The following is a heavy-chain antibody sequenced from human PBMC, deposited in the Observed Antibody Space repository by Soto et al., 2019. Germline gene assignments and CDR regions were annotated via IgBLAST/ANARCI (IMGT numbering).Heavy chain of an antibody. CDR1: GYTFSSYA. V-gene: IGHV1-3*01. CDR3: ARRDGIAVAGILDY. D-gene: IGHD6-19*01. J-gene: IGHJ4*01. CDR2: INAGDGNT. Sequence: ASVKVSCKTSGYTFSSYAMQWVRQAPGQRLEWMGWINAGDGNTVYSQKFQGRITISRDTSASTAYMELSSLRSEDTAVYFCARRDGIAVAGILDYWG.